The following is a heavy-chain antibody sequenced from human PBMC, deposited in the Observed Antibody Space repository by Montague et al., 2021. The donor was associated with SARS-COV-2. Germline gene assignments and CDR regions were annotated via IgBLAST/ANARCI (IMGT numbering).Heavy chain of an antibody. CDR2: ISISDGNT. CDR3: AKDRQLVGDDAFDI. CDR1: GFRFSDYA. J-gene: IGHJ3*02. Sequence: FRRFSCAASGFRFSDYALHWVRQAPGKGLEWVSTISISDGNTYYADSVKGRFTISRDKSKNTLYLQMNSLRAEDTAVYYCAKDRQLVGDDAFDIWGQGTMVTVSS. D-gene: IGHD6-13*01. V-gene: IGHV3-23*01.